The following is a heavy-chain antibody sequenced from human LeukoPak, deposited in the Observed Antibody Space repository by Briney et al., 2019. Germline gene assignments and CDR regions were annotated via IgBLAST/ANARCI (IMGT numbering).Heavy chain of an antibody. V-gene: IGHV3-66*01. Sequence: GGSLRLSCAASGFTLSSNNMSWVRQAPGKGLEWVSVIYSGGSTYYADSVKGRFTLSRDNTKNTLYLQTSRLRDKDTAVYHCATYQTDRTFDYWGHGTLVTVSS. CDR3: ATYQTDRTFDY. D-gene: IGHD3-22*01. CDR1: GFTLSSNN. J-gene: IGHJ4*01. CDR2: IYSGGST.